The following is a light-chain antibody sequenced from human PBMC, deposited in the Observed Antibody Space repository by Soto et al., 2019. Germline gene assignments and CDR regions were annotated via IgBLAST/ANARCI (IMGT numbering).Light chain of an antibody. Sequence: QSVLTQRPSASGTPGQRVTVSCSGSSSNIGSNYVYWYLQLPGTAPKLLIYRNNQRPSGVPDRFSGSKSGTSASLAISGLRSEDEADYYCASWDDSLSGVVFGGGTKLTVL. CDR2: RNN. CDR1: SSNIGSNY. V-gene: IGLV1-47*01. CDR3: ASWDDSLSGVV. J-gene: IGLJ2*01.